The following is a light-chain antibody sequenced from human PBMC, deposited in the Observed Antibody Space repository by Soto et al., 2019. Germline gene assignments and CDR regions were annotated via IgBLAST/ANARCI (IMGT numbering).Light chain of an antibody. CDR2: SNN. CDR1: SSNIGSNT. Sequence: QPALTQPPSASGTPGQRVTISCSGRSSNIGSNTVNWYQQLPGTAPKLLIYSNNQRPSGVPDRFSGSKSGTSASLAISGLQSDDEADDYCAAWDDSLNGFYVFGTGTKVTVL. V-gene: IGLV1-44*01. J-gene: IGLJ1*01. CDR3: AAWDDSLNGFYV.